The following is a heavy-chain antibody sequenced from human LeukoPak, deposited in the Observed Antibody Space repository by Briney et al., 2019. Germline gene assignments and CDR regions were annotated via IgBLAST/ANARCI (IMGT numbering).Heavy chain of an antibody. CDR3: ARPDCGGDCRLIQY. Sequence: ASVKVSCKASGYTFTGYYIHWLRQSPGQGLEWMGWINPNSGDTEFAQKFQGRVTMTRDTSISTTYVELSRLRSDDTAVYYCARPDCGGDCRLIQYSGPGSLVTVSS. V-gene: IGHV1-2*02. D-gene: IGHD2-21*01. J-gene: IGHJ1*01. CDR2: INPNSGDT. CDR1: GYTFTGYY.